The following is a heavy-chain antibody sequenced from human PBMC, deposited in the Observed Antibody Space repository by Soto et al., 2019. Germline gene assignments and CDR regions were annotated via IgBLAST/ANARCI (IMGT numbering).Heavy chain of an antibody. CDR2: IIPLFRTP. J-gene: IGHJ6*02. CDR3: ARDNGRPQLGGNYYYITDV. Sequence: QVQLVQSGSEVKEPGSSVKVSCQASGGTFSSYALSWVRQAPGQGLEWMGGIIPLFRTPDYAPKFQGRVTITADEATSTADMELSSLRSEDTAIYYCARDNGRPQLGGNYYYITDVWGQGTTITVSS. D-gene: IGHD3-3*02. V-gene: IGHV1-69*12. CDR1: GGTFSSYA.